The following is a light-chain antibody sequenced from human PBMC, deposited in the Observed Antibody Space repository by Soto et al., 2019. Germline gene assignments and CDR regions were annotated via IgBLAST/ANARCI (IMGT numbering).Light chain of an antibody. J-gene: IGKJ1*01. CDR1: QSVSSY. CDR2: DAS. V-gene: IGKV3-11*01. CDR3: QHQRA. Sequence: EIVLTQSPATLSLSPGERATLSCRASQSVSSYLAWYQQKPGQAPRLLIYDASNRATGIPARFSGSGSGTDFTLTISSLEPEDFAVYYCQHQRAFGQGTK.